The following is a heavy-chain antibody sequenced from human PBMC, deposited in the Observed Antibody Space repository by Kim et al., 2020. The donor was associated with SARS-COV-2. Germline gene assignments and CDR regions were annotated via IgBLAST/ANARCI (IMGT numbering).Heavy chain of an antibody. V-gene: IGHV1-2*02. J-gene: IGHJ6*02. CDR1: GYTFTGYY. D-gene: IGHD5-18*01. CDR2: INPNSGGT. Sequence: ASVKVSCKASGYTFTGYYMHWVRQAPGQGLEWMGWINPNSGGTNYAQKFQGRVTMTRDTSISTAYMELSRLRSDDTAVYYCARVRVDTAMVYYYYYGMDVWGQGTTVTVSS. CDR3: ARVRVDTAMVYYYYYGMDV.